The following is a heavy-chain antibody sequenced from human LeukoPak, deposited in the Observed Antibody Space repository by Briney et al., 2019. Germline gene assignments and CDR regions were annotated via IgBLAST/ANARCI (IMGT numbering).Heavy chain of an antibody. CDR2: INPNSGGT. CDR1: GYTFTGYY. J-gene: IGHJ4*02. V-gene: IGHV1-2*02. D-gene: IGHD2-2*01. Sequence: ASVKVSCKASGYTFTGYYMHWVRQAPGQGLEWMGWINPNSGGTNYAQKFQGRVTMTRDTSISTAFMELSRLRSDDTAVYYCARDRGWCSSTSCYEDNFDYWGQGTLVTVSS. CDR3: ARDRGWCSSTSCYEDNFDY.